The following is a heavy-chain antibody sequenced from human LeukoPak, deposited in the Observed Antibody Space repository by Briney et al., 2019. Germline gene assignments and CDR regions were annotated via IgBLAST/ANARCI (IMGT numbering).Heavy chain of an antibody. CDR2: ISAYNGNT. Sequence: ASVKVSCKASGYTFTSYGISWVRQAPGQGLEWMGWISAYNGNTNYAQKFQGRVTMTRDTSISTAYMELSRLRSDDTAVYYCAREGAYYYDSSGYSPPDYWGQGTLVTVSS. D-gene: IGHD3-22*01. CDR3: AREGAYYYDSSGYSPPDY. J-gene: IGHJ4*02. V-gene: IGHV1-18*01. CDR1: GYTFTSYG.